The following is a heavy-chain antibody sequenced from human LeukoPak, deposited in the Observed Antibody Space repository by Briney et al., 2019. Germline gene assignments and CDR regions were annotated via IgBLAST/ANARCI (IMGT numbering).Heavy chain of an antibody. CDR2: INPGDSDT. CDR1: GYSFTTYW. CDR3: ARPRQWHRNDAFDI. V-gene: IGHV5-51*01. Sequence: GESLKISCKGSGYSFTTYWIAWVRQMPGKGLEWMGIINPGDSDTRHSPSFQGQVTISADQSISTAHLQWSSLKASDTAMYYCARPRQWHRNDAFDIWGQGTMVTVSS. J-gene: IGHJ3*02. D-gene: IGHD6-19*01.